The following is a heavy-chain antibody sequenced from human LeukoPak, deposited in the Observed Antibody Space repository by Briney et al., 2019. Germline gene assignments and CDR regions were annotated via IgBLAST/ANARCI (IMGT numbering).Heavy chain of an antibody. CDR1: GFTFSDYY. V-gene: IGHV3-11*01. CDR2: ISSSGSTI. CDR3: ARTWQQLSYYYYGMDV. D-gene: IGHD6-13*01. Sequence: GGSLRLSCAASGFTFSDYYMSWIRQAPGKGLEWVSYISSSGSTIYYADSVKGRFTISRDNAKNSLYLQMNSLRAEDTAVYYCARTWQQLSYYYYGMDVWGQGTTVTVSS. J-gene: IGHJ6*02.